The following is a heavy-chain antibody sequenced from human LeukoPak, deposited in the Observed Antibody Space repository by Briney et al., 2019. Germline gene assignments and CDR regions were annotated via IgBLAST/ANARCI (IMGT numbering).Heavy chain of an antibody. CDR2: IYYSGST. CDR3: ARSGITGTTRYFDY. CDR1: GGSISSGGYY. D-gene: IGHD1-7*01. Sequence: PSQTLSLTCTVSGGSISSGGYYWSWIRQHPGKGLEWSGYIYYSGSTYYNPSLKSRVTISVDTSKNQFSLKLSSVTAADTAVYYCARSGITGTTRYFDYWGQGTLVTVSS. J-gene: IGHJ4*02. V-gene: IGHV4-31*03.